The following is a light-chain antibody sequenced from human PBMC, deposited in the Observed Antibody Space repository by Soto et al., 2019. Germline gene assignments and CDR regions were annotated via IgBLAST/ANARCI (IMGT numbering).Light chain of an antibody. CDR2: AAY. V-gene: IGKV1-27*01. CDR3: QKYNSAPPGT. CDR1: QGISNY. Sequence: DIQMTQSPSSLSASVGDRVTITCRASQGISNYLAWYHQKPGKVPKLLIYAAYTFQSGVPSRFCGSGSGTDFTITISSLQTEEVPTFYCQKYNSAPPGTFGQGTRLEIK. J-gene: IGKJ5*01.